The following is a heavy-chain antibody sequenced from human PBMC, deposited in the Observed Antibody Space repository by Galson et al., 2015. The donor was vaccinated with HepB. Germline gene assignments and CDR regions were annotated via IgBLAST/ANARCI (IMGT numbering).Heavy chain of an antibody. CDR2: ISWSGVTI. CDR3: ARDSGVGTASSFDWFDP. Sequence: SLRLSCAASGFSFDDYAMHWVWQAPGKGLEWVSGISWSGVTIGYADSVKGRFAISRDNAKNSLYLQMNNLRPEDTAFYYCARDSGVGTASSFDWFDPWGQGTLVTVSS. D-gene: IGHD3-3*01. J-gene: IGHJ5*02. CDR1: GFSFDDYA. V-gene: IGHV3-9*01.